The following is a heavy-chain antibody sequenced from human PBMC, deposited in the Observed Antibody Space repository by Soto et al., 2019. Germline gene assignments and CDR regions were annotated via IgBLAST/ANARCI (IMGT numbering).Heavy chain of an antibody. CDR2: ISESGGST. D-gene: IGHD6-13*01. V-gene: IGHV3-23*01. J-gene: IGHJ4*02. CDR3: AKRSPYSSGWYSPIFDY. Sequence: WWSLRLSCSASVFSCSDYAMSWFRQAPGKGLEWVSVISESGGSTHYADSVRGRFTVSRDNSKNSLSLRMNSLRDEDTAVYFCAKRSPYSSGWYSPIFDYWGQGALVTVSS. CDR1: VFSCSDYA.